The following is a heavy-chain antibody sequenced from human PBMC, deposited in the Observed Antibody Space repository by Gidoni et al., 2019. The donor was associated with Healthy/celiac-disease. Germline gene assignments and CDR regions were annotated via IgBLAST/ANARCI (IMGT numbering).Heavy chain of an antibody. Sequence: QVQLVQSGAEVKKPGASVKVSCKASGYTFTSYYMHWVRQAPGQGLEWMGIINPSGGSASYAQKFQGRVTMTRDTSTSTFYMELSSLRSEDTAVFYCAGGGVSYYYYMDVWGKGTTVTVSS. CDR1: GYTFTSYY. CDR2: INPSGGSA. CDR3: AGGGVSYYYYMDV. V-gene: IGHV1-46*03. D-gene: IGHD3-10*01. J-gene: IGHJ6*03.